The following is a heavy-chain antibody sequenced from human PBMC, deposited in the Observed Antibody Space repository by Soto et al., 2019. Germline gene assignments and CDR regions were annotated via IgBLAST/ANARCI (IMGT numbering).Heavy chain of an antibody. CDR1: GYSFTSYW. J-gene: IGHJ5*02. CDR3: ARGYCTTTICDPWFDP. D-gene: IGHD2-2*01. Sequence: PGEPLKISCTGVGYSFTSYWIGWVRQMPGKGLEWMGIIYPGDSDTRYSPSFQGQVTISADKSITTAYLQWSSLKASDTAMYYCARGYCTTTICDPWFDPWGQGTLVTV. CDR2: IYPGDSDT. V-gene: IGHV5-51*01.